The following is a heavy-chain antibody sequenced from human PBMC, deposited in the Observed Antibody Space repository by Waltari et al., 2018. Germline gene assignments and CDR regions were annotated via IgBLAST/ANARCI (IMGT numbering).Heavy chain of an antibody. CDR1: GYTFTDYY. Sequence: EVQLVQSGAEVKKPGATVKISCKVSGYTFTDYYMHWVHQAPAKGLEWMGLVDPEDGETIYAEKFQGRVTITADTSTDTAYMELGSLRSEDTAVYYCATEFLSRFLETKGGNVWGQGTTVTVSS. V-gene: IGHV1-69-2*01. J-gene: IGHJ6*02. D-gene: IGHD3-3*01. CDR3: ATEFLSRFLETKGGNV. CDR2: VDPEDGET.